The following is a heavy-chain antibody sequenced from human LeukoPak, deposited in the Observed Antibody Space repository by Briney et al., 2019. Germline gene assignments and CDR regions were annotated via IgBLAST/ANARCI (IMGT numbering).Heavy chain of an antibody. V-gene: IGHV4-39*01. CDR1: GGSISSSSYY. CDR3: ARHGGATIAETFLHAFDI. CDR2: IYYSGDT. Sequence: SETLSLTCTVSGGSISSSSYYWGWIRQPPGKGLEWIGSIYYSGDTNYNPSLKSRVGISMATSKNQLSLKLKSVTAGDTAMYYCARHGGATIAETFLHAFDIWGQGTVVTVSS. J-gene: IGHJ3*02. D-gene: IGHD5-12*01.